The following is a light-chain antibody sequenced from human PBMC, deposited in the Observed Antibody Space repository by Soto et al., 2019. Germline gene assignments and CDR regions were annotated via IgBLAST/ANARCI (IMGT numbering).Light chain of an antibody. V-gene: IGKV1-27*01. CDR3: QNYNRAPWT. CDR2: GAS. CDR1: QDISNY. Sequence: DIQMTQSPSSLSASVGDRVTITCRASQDISNYLAWYQQKPGKVPKLLIYGASTLQSGVPSRFSGSGSGTEFTLTISSLQTEDAAPYYCQNYNRAPWTFGQGTQVESK. J-gene: IGKJ1*01.